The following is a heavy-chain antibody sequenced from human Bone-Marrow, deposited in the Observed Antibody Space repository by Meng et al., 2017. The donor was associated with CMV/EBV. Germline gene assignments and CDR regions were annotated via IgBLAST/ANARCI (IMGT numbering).Heavy chain of an antibody. D-gene: IGHD2-2*02. CDR3: ASDGGYCSRTNCYRPLGWFDP. V-gene: IGHV4-59*01. CDR2: IYYSGST. Sequence: SETLSLTCTVSGGSISSYYWSWIRQPPGKGLEWIGYIYYSGSTNYNPSLKSRVTISVDTSKNQFSLKLSSVTAADTAVYYCASDGGYCSRTNCYRPLGWFDPWGQGTLVTVSS. J-gene: IGHJ5*02. CDR1: GGSISSYY.